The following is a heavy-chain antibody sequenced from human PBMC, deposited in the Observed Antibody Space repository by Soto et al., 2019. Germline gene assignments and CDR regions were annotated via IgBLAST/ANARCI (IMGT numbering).Heavy chain of an antibody. CDR2: ISWNSGSI. CDR1: GGSRADYS. J-gene: IGHJ6*03. Sequence: GAGGGSRADYSPHWVRKNPGKGLEWVSGISWNSGSIGYADSVKGRFTISRDNAKNSLYLQMNCLRAEDTALYYCAKVNRDVDTAMVSSVYMDVWGKGTTVIVFS. CDR3: AKVNRDVDTAMVSSVYMDV. V-gene: IGHV3-9*01. D-gene: IGHD5-18*01.